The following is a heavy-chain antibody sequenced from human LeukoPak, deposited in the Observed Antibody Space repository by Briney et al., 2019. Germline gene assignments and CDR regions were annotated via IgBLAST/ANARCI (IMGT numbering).Heavy chain of an antibody. CDR1: GGSISSSSYY. D-gene: IGHD3-22*01. CDR2: ISYSGST. V-gene: IGHV4-61*05. CDR3: ARRGNYYDSSGYYHHWYFDL. J-gene: IGHJ2*01. Sequence: PSETLSLTCTVSGGSISSSSYYWSWARQPPGKGLEWIGYISYSGSTNYNPSLKSRVTVSVDTSKNQFSLRLSSVTAADTAVYYCARRGNYYDSSGYYHHWYFDLWGPGTLVTVSS.